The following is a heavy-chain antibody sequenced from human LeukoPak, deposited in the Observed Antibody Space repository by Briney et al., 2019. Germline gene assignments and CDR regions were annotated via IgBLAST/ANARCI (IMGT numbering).Heavy chain of an antibody. D-gene: IGHD3-10*01. CDR2: IYHSGST. J-gene: IGHJ4*02. V-gene: IGHV4-38-2*02. CDR1: GYSITSGYY. CDR3: ARDQDYYGSGSYGPDY. Sequence: PSETLSLTCTVSGYSITSGYYWGWIRLPPGKGLEWIGSIYHSGSTFYNPSLKSRVTISVDTSKNQFSLKLSSVTAADTAVYYCARDQDYYGSGSYGPDYWGQGTLVTVSS.